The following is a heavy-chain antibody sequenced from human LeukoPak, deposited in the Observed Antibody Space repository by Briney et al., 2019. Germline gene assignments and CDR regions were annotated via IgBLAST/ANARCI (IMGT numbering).Heavy chain of an antibody. D-gene: IGHD1-1*01. CDR1: GFTFSISW. CDR3: ARGTQWFDY. Sequence: GGSLRLSCAASGFTFSISWMFGVRQAPGKGLVWVSRTNSDGSSTSYADSVKGRFTISRDNAKNTLYLQMDSLRAEDTAVYFCARGTQWFDYWGQGTLVTVSS. V-gene: IGHV3-74*01. CDR2: TNSDGSST. J-gene: IGHJ4*02.